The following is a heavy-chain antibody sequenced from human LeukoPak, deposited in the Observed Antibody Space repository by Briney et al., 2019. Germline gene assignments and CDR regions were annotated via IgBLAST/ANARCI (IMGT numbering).Heavy chain of an antibody. D-gene: IGHD6-25*01. J-gene: IGHJ5*02. CDR2: IKSDGSST. CDR1: GFTFSNYW. CDR3: ARDRGSDDWFDP. Sequence: GGSLRLSCAASGFTFSNYWMHRVRQAPGKGLVWVSRIKSDGSSTNYADSVKGRFTISRDNAKNTLYLQMHSLRAEDTAVYYCARDRGSDDWFDPWGQGTLVTVSS. V-gene: IGHV3-74*01.